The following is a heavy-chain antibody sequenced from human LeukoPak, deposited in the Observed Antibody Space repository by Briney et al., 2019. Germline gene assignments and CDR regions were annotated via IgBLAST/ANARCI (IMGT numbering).Heavy chain of an antibody. CDR1: GGSFSGYY. Sequence: PSETLSLTCAVYGGSFSGYYWSWIRQPPGKGLEWIGEINHSGSTNYNPSLKSRVTISVDTSKNQFSLKLSSVTAADTAVYYCARTGGYCSSTSCFSWFDPWGQGTLVTVSS. CDR2: INHSGST. CDR3: ARTGGYCSSTSCFSWFDP. D-gene: IGHD2-2*01. V-gene: IGHV4-34*01. J-gene: IGHJ5*02.